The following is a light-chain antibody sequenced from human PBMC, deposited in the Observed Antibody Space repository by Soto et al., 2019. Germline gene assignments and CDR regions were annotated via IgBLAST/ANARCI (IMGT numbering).Light chain of an antibody. Sequence: QSVLTQPASMSAAPGQMVAISCSGTSSNIGDNSVSWYQHFPGTAPKVLIYDNNRRPSGIPDRLSGSKSGTSATLTIIGLQTGDEADYYCATWDSALSAGVFGGGTKLTVL. CDR1: SSNIGDNS. CDR3: ATWDSALSAGV. J-gene: IGLJ3*02. V-gene: IGLV1-51*01. CDR2: DNN.